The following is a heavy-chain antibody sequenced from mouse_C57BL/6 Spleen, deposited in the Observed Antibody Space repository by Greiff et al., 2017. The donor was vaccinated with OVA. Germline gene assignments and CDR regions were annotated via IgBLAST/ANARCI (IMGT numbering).Heavy chain of an antibody. CDR1: GYTFTSYG. J-gene: IGHJ4*01. Sequence: QVQLKESGAELARPGASVKLSCKASGYTFTSYGISWVKQRTGQGLEWIGEIYPRSGNTYYNEKFKGKATLTADKSSSTAYMELRSLTSEDSAVYFCARWGYDYGNAMDYWGQGTSVTVSS. V-gene: IGHV1-81*01. D-gene: IGHD2-4*01. CDR2: IYPRSGNT. CDR3: ARWGYDYGNAMDY.